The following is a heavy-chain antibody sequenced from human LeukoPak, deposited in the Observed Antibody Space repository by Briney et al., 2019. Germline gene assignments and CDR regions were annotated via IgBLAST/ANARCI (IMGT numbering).Heavy chain of an antibody. CDR3: AKDRYSSGWGAAFDI. J-gene: IGHJ3*02. Sequence: GRSLRLSCAASGFTFSSYAMHWVRQAPGKGLEWVAVISYDGSNKYYADSVKGRFTISRSNSKNILYLQMNSLRPEDTAVYYCAKDRYSSGWGAAFDIWGQGTMVTVSS. CDR1: GFTFSSYA. D-gene: IGHD6-19*01. V-gene: IGHV3-30-3*01. CDR2: ISYDGSNK.